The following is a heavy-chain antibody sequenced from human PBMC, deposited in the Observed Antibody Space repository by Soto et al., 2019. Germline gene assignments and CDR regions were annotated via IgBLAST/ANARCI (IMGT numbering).Heavy chain of an antibody. CDR3: TTTLWKGYYFDY. CDR1: GFTFSNAW. CDR2: IKSKTDGGTT. J-gene: IGHJ4*02. Sequence: PVGSLRLSCAASGFTFSNAWMSWVRQAPGKGLEWVGRIKSKTDGGTTDYAAPVKGRFTISRDDSKNTLYLQMNSLKTEDTAVYYCTTTLWKGYYFDYWGQGTLVTVSS. V-gene: IGHV3-15*01. D-gene: IGHD3-10*01.